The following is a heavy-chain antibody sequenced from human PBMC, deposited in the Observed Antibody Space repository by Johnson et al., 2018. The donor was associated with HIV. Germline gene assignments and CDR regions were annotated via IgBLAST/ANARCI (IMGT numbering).Heavy chain of an antibody. V-gene: IGHV3-74*01. CDR2: IHFDGTST. D-gene: IGHD3-10*01. CDR1: GFTFISYW. J-gene: IGHJ3*01. CDR3: TTTPTMVRGVDV. Sequence: EVQLVESGGGLVQPGGSLRLSCEASGFTFISYWMHWVRQAPGKGLMWVSRIHFDGTSTTYADSVKGRFSVSRDNVKDTLYLQMNNLRAEDTAVYYCTTTPTMVRGVDVWGQGTMVTVSS.